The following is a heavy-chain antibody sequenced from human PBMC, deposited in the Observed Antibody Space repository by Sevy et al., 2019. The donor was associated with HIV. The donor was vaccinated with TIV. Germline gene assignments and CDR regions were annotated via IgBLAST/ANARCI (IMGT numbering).Heavy chain of an antibody. V-gene: IGHV3-23*01. CDR3: AEALNPALESMIEVVLRTLKGLDV. CDR1: GFTFNTHA. Sequence: GGSLRLSCAASGFTFNTHAMSWVRQAPGKGLEWVSLISGPGISTYYADSVKGRFTISRDNSKNTLYLKMNNLRDDDKAMHYCAEALNPALESMIEVVLRTLKGLDVWGQGTTVTVSS. J-gene: IGHJ3*01. CDR2: ISGPGIST. D-gene: IGHD3-22*01.